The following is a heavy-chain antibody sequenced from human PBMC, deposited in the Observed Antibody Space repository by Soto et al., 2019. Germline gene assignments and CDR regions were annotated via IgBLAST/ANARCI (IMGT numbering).Heavy chain of an antibody. CDR2: INAINGKT. CDR3: ARDEVAAAGPSVWFDP. CDR1: GGTFNSHA. D-gene: IGHD6-13*01. V-gene: IGHV1-69*10. Sequence: SVKVSCKASGGTFNSHAISWVRQAPGQGLEWMGWINAINGKTNNAQKFQGRVTITRDTSASTAYMELSSLRSEDTAVYYCARDEVAAAGPSVWFDPWGQGTLVTVSS. J-gene: IGHJ5*02.